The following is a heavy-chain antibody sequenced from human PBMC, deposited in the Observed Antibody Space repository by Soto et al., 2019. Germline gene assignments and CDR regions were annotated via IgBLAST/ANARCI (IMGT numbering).Heavy chain of an antibody. CDR1: GYSFTRYG. CDR2: ISGYNANT. CDR3: ARMGDVPYYYYGLDV. Sequence: QVQLVQSGAEVKKPGASVKVSCKASGYSFTRYGISWVRQAPGQGLEWMGWISGYNANTNYPENLQGRVTMTTDTSTSTAYMEVTNLISDDTAVNYCARMGDVPYYYYGLDVWGQGTTVTVSS. D-gene: IGHD3-16*01. V-gene: IGHV1-18*01. J-gene: IGHJ6*02.